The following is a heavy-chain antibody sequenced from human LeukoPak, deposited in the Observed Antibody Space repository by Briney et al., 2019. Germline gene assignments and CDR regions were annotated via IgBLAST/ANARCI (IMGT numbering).Heavy chain of an antibody. CDR3: AKDIIGHRVLWSMDV. Sequence: GGSLRLSCAASGFTFSSYSMNWVRQAPGKGLEWVSSISSSSSYIYYADSVKGRFTISRDNAKNSLYLQMNSLRAEDTAVYYCAKDIIGHRVLWSMDVWGKGTTVTVSS. CDR1: GFTFSSYS. CDR2: ISSSSSYI. V-gene: IGHV3-21*01. J-gene: IGHJ6*03. D-gene: IGHD2-21*01.